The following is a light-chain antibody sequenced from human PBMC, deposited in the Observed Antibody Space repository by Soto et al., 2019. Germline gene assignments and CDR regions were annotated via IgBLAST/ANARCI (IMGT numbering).Light chain of an antibody. Sequence: QSALSQPASVSGSPGQSITISCTRTSSDVGAYDAVSWYQQHTGKAPQVIISRGTKRPSGVSTRFSGSVAGNTVALTVSGLQAEDEAEYFCCSSAPESTDVFGNGTKATVL. CDR3: CSSAPESTDV. CDR1: SSDVGAYDA. CDR2: RGT. V-gene: IGLV2-23*01. J-gene: IGLJ1*01.